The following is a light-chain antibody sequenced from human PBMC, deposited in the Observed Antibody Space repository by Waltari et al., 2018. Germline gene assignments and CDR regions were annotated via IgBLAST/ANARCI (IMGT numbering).Light chain of an antibody. V-gene: IGKV3-11*01. Sequence: EVVLTQSPVILSLSAGERASLSCRASESVYKYLAWYQQRPGQPPRLLIYDTSNRAAGVPGRFSGSGYGTDFTLTITSLEAEDFAVYFCQQGSILPLTFGGGTRVEIK. CDR2: DTS. J-gene: IGKJ4*01. CDR3: QQGSILPLT. CDR1: ESVYKY.